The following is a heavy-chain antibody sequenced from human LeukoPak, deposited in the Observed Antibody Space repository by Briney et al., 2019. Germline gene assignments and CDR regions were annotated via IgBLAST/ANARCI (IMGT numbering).Heavy chain of an antibody. D-gene: IGHD6-19*01. CDR2: IIPIFGTA. CDR3: ARRYSSGWYLLDY. V-gene: IGHV1-69*01. CDR1: GGTFSSYA. J-gene: IGHJ4*02. Sequence: EASVKVSCKASGGTFSSYAISWVRQAPGQGLEWMGGIIPIFGTANYAQKFQGRVTITADESTSTAYMELSSLGSEDTAVYYCARRYSSGWYLLDYWGQGTLVTVSS.